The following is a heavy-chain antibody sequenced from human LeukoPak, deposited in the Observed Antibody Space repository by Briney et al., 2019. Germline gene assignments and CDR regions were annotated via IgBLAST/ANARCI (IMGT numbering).Heavy chain of an antibody. D-gene: IGHD4-17*01. Sequence: GGSLRLSCAASGFTFSNAWMSWVRQAPGKGLEWVGRIKSKTDGGTTDYAAPVKGRFTISRDDSKNTLYLQMNSLKTEDTAVYYCSGAVTTFYCYYYYGMDVWGQGTTVTVSS. CDR2: IKSKTDGGTT. J-gene: IGHJ6*02. V-gene: IGHV3-15*01. CDR1: GFTFSNAW. CDR3: SGAVTTFYCYYYYGMDV.